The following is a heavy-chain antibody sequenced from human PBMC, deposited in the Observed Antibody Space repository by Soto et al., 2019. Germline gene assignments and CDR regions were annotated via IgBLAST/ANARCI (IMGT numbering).Heavy chain of an antibody. CDR2: IYSGSST. Sequence: PGGSLRLSCAASEFTVSSNYMGWVRQAPGKGLKWVSVIYSGSSTYYADSVKGRFTISRDNSKNTLYLQMNSLRADDTAVYYCARDAPEAGYYYSSGYYYQRPDYYYYGMDVWGQGTTVTVSS. V-gene: IGHV3-66*01. D-gene: IGHD3-22*01. CDR1: EFTVSSNY. CDR3: ARDAPEAGYYYSSGYYYQRPDYYYYGMDV. J-gene: IGHJ6*02.